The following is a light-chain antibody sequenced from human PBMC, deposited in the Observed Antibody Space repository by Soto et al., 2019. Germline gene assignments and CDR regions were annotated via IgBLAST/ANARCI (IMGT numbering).Light chain of an antibody. Sequence: QSALTQPASVSGSPGQSITISCTETNSDFDTYTYVSWYQQVPGKASKLMIYEVIKRPSGVSSRFSGSKSGNTASLTISGLHDEDEADYYCSSYISRNVVFGGGTKLTVL. J-gene: IGLJ2*01. CDR2: EVI. CDR1: NSDFDTYTY. CDR3: SSYISRNVV. V-gene: IGLV2-14*01.